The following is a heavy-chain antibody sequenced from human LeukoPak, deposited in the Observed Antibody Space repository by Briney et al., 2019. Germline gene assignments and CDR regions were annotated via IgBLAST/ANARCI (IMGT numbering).Heavy chain of an antibody. V-gene: IGHV1-2*06. CDR1: GYSLTGYH. D-gene: IGHD2-2*01. Sequence: GASVKVSCKASGYSLTGYHMHWVRQAPGQGLEWMGRINPNSGDTNYAQKFQGRVTMNRDTSISTAYMELSRLRSDDTAVYYCARDYCSSTSCLFDYWGQGTLVTVSS. CDR2: INPNSGDT. J-gene: IGHJ4*02. CDR3: ARDYCSSTSCLFDY.